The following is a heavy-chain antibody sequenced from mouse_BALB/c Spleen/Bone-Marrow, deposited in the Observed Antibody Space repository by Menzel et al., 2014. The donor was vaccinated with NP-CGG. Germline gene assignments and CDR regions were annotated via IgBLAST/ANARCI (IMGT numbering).Heavy chain of an antibody. D-gene: IGHD2-1*01. Sequence: DVKLVEFGGGLVQPGGSLKLSCAASGFTFSNYGMSWVRQTPDKRLELVATINSDGGSTYYPDSVKGRFTIYRDAAKNTLYLQMSSLKSEETAMYYCVRGNYGNYVDYFDFWGQGTTLTVSS. J-gene: IGHJ2*01. CDR1: GFTFSNYG. CDR3: VRGNYGNYVDYFDF. CDR2: INSDGGST. V-gene: IGHV5-6-3*01.